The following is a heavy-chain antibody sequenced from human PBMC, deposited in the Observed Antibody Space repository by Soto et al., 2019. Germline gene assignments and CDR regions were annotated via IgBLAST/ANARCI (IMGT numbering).Heavy chain of an antibody. Sequence: SETLSLTCTVSGGSISSYYWSWLRQPPGKGLEWIGEIYYSGSTNYNPSLESRVTVSVDTSKNQFTLKLTSVTAADTAVYYGASRYGSGKYYFDLWGQGTQVTVSS. CDR2: IYYSGST. J-gene: IGHJ4*02. CDR3: ASRYGSGKYYFDL. D-gene: IGHD3-10*01. CDR1: GGSISSYY. V-gene: IGHV4-59*12.